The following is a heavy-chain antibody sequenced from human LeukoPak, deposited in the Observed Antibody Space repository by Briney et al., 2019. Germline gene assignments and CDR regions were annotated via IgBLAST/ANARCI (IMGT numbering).Heavy chain of an antibody. Sequence: GGSLRLSCAPSGFTFSDYYMTWIRQAPGKGLEWVSYISSSGSTIYYADSVKGRFTISRDNSKNTLYLQMNSLRAEDTAVYYCAKSSSMITFGGVIVNPVDYWGQGTLVTVSS. D-gene: IGHD3-16*02. J-gene: IGHJ4*02. CDR3: AKSSSMITFGGVIVNPVDY. CDR1: GFTFSDYY. V-gene: IGHV3-11*01. CDR2: ISSSGSTI.